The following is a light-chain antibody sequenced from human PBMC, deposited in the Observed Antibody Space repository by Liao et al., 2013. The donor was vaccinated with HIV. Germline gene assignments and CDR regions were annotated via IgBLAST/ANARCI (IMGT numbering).Light chain of an antibody. Sequence: SYELTQPPSVPVSPGQTASITCSGDKLGDKYACWYQQKPGQSPVKVIYEDNKRTSGVPERFSGSNSGNTATLTISETQTMDEADYYCQAWDTSSVVFGGGAKLTVL. V-gene: IGLV3-1*01. CDR1: KLGDKY. J-gene: IGLJ3*02. CDR2: EDN. CDR3: QAWDTSSVV.